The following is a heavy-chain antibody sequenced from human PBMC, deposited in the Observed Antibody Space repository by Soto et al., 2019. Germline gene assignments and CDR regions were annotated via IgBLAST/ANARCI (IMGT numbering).Heavy chain of an antibody. CDR1: GFSFSHYG. CDR3: AKERDNTGYPLDY. D-gene: IGHD3-22*01. V-gene: IGHV3-30*18. CDR2: ISYDGNNR. J-gene: IGHJ4*02. Sequence: QVQLVESGGGVVQPGRSLRLSCAASGFSFSHYGMHWVRQAPGRGLEWVAVISYDGNNRYYLDSVKGRFTISRDNPKNTLFLQMNSLRGEDTAVYYGAKERDNTGYPLDYWGQGTLVTVSS.